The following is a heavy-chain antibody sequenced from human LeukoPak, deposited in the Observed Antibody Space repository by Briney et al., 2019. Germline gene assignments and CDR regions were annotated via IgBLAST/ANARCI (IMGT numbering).Heavy chain of an antibody. D-gene: IGHD3-22*01. V-gene: IGHV4-39*02. J-gene: IGHJ4*02. CDR3: ARDRHKYNYDGSGYPPY. CDR2: IYYSGST. CDR1: GGSISSSSYY. Sequence: PSETLSLTCTVSGGSISSSSYYWGWLRQPPGKGLEWIGSIYYSGSTYYNPSLKGRVTISVDTSKNQFSLKLSSVTAADTAVYYCARDRHKYNYDGSGYPPYWGQGTLVTVSS.